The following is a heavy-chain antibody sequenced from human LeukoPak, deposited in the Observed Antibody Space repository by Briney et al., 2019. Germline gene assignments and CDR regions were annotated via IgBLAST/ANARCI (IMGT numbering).Heavy chain of an antibody. Sequence: ASVKVSCKASGYTFTGYYMHWVRQAHGQGLEWMGWINPNSGGTNYAQKFQGRVTMTRDTSISTAYMELSRLRSDDTAVYYCARVHPDYYDSSGYRPDFDYWGQGTLVTVSS. CDR3: ARVHPDYYDSSGYRPDFDY. CDR2: INPNSGGT. CDR1: GYTFTGYY. J-gene: IGHJ4*02. V-gene: IGHV1-2*02. D-gene: IGHD3-22*01.